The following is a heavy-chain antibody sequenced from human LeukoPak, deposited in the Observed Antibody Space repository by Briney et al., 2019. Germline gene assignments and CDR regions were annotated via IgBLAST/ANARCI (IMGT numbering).Heavy chain of an antibody. Sequence: SETLSLTCTVSGGSISSYYWSWIRQPPGKGLEWIGYIYYSGSTNYNPSLKSRVTISVDTSKNQFSLKLSSVTAAGTAVYYCARAAVVTFFDYWGQGTLVTVSS. J-gene: IGHJ4*02. D-gene: IGHD2-21*02. CDR3: ARAAVVTFFDY. V-gene: IGHV4-59*01. CDR2: IYYSGST. CDR1: GGSISSYY.